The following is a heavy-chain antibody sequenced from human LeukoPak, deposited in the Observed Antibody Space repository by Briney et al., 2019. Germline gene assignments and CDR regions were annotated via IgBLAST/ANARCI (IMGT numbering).Heavy chain of an antibody. V-gene: IGHV6-1*01. CDR1: GDSVSSNSAA. CDR2: TYYRSKWYN. Sequence: SQTLSLTCAISGDSVSSNSAAWNWIRQSPSRGLEWLGRTYYRSKWYNDYAVSVKSRITINPDTSKNQFSLQMNSVTPEDTAVYYCAREACSGGSCYGGFDYWGQGTLVTASS. D-gene: IGHD2-15*01. CDR3: AREACSGGSCYGGFDY. J-gene: IGHJ4*02.